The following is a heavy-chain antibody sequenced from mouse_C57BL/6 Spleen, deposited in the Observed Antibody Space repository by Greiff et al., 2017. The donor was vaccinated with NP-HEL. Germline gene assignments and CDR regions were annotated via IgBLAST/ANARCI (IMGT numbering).Heavy chain of an antibody. D-gene: IGHD1-1*01. Sequence: VQLQQSGAELMKPGASVKLSCKATGYTFTGYWIEWVKQRPGHGLEWIGEILPGSGSTNYNEKFKGKATFTADTSSNTAYMQLSSLTTEDSAIYYCARRYYDGSSYYYAMDYWGQGTSVTVSS. CDR1: GYTFTGYW. V-gene: IGHV1-9*01. CDR2: ILPGSGST. J-gene: IGHJ4*01. CDR3: ARRYYDGSSYYYAMDY.